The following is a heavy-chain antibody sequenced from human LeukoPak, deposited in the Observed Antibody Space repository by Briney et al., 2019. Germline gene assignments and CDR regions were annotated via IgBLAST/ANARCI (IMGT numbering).Heavy chain of an antibody. CDR1: GFTFSSCA. J-gene: IGHJ6*03. CDR2: ISGGGGSA. D-gene: IGHD6-19*01. V-gene: IGHV3-23*01. Sequence: GGSLRLSCAASGFTFSSCAMSWVRQAPGKGLEWVSTISGGGGSAYYADSVKGRFTISRDNAKNSLYLQMNSLGAEDTAVYYCARDAQWLVPEGYFYYMDVWGKGTTVTVSS. CDR3: ARDAQWLVPEGYFYYMDV.